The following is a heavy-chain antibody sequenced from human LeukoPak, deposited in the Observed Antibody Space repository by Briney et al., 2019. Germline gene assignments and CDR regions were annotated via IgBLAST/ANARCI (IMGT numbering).Heavy chain of an antibody. Sequence: PSETLSLTCTVSGGSISSYYWSWIRQPPGKGLEWIGYIYYSGSTNYNPSLKSRVTISVDTSKNQFSLKLSSVTAADTAVYYCARTVVVVTAIPYGMDVWGQGTTVTVSS. CDR3: ARTVVVVTAIPYGMDV. CDR2: IYYSGST. D-gene: IGHD2-21*02. CDR1: GGSISSYY. J-gene: IGHJ6*02. V-gene: IGHV4-59*01.